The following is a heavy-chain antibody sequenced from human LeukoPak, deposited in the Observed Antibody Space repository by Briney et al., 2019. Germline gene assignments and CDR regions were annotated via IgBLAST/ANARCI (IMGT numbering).Heavy chain of an antibody. CDR1: GYTFTSYD. Sequence: WASVKVSCTASGYTFTSYDINWVRQATGQGLEWMGWMNPNSGNTGYAQKFQGRVTITRNTSISTAYMELSSLRSEDTAVYYCARGFQDYYGSSPDYWGQGTLVTVSP. D-gene: IGHD3-10*01. J-gene: IGHJ4*02. V-gene: IGHV1-8*03. CDR2: MNPNSGNT. CDR3: ARGFQDYYGSSPDY.